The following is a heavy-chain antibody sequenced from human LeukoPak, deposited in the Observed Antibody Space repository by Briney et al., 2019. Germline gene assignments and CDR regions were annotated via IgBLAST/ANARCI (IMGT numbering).Heavy chain of an antibody. CDR1: GFTFSTYA. D-gene: IGHD3-10*01. CDR3: ARGQLWRRGYYYYLDV. Sequence: GGPLRLSCAASGFTFSTYAMHWVRPAPGKGLEWEAVISEEGSTKFYADSVKGRFTSSRDNSKNTMFLEISSLRAGDTAVHYCARGQLWRRGYYYYLDVWGKGTTVTVSS. J-gene: IGHJ6*03. V-gene: IGHV3-30*15. CDR2: ISEEGSTK.